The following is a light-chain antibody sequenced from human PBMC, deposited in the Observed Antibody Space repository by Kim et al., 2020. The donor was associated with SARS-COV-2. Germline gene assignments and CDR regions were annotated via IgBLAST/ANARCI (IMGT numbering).Light chain of an antibody. CDR3: NSRDGNDYVV. J-gene: IGLJ2*01. CDR1: SLRSYY. V-gene: IGLV3-19*01. Sequence: SSELTQDPAVSVALGQTVRITCQGDSLRSYYATWYQQKPGQAPIPVIYGKNNRPSGIPDRFSGSSSGNTASLTITGTQAGDEADYSCNSRDGNDYVVFGG. CDR2: GKN.